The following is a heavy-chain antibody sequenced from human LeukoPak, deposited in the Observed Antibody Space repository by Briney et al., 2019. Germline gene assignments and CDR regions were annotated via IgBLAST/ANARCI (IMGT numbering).Heavy chain of an antibody. V-gene: IGHV1-8*01. CDR1: GYTFTNFG. CDR2: MNPHTGNT. CDR3: ARAPLGPYFENSGTTFDY. Sequence: GASVKVSCKASGYTFTNFGIYWVRQATGQGLEWMGWMNPHTGNTDFAQKFQGRVTMTRDTSTSTAYMELSSLTPEDTAVYYCARAPLGPYFENSGTTFDYWGQGALVTVSP. J-gene: IGHJ4*02. D-gene: IGHD3-22*01.